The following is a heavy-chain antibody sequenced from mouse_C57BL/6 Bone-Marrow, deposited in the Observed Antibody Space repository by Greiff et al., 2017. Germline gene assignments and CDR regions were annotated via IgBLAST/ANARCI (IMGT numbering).Heavy chain of an antibody. CDR2: IYPRSGNT. V-gene: IGHV1-81*01. CDR1: GYTFTSYG. Sequence: QVQLKQSGAELARPGASVKLSCKASGYTFTSYGISWVKQRTGQGLEWIGEIYPRSGNTYYNEKFKGKATLTADKSSSTAYMELRSLTSEASAVYFCARSKGQLRLRFAYWGQGTLVTVSA. CDR3: ARSKGQLRLRFAY. D-gene: IGHD3-2*02. J-gene: IGHJ3*01.